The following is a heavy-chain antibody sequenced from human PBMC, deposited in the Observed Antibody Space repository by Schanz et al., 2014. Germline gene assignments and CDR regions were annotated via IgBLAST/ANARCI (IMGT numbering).Heavy chain of an antibody. V-gene: IGHV4-4*02. J-gene: IGHJ4*02. Sequence: QVQLQESGPGLVKPSGTLSLTCAVSGVSISSNTWWSWVRQPPGKGLEWIGEIYHRGNTNYNPSLKSRVTMSVDKSKTKFSLQLRSVTAADTAVYYCAREQVAYWVLDYWGQGTLVTVSS. D-gene: IGHD5-12*01. CDR1: GVSISSNTW. CDR3: AREQVAYWVLDY. CDR2: IYHRGNT.